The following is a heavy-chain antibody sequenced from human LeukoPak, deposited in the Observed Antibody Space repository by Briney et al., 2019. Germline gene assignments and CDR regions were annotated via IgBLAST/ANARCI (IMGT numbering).Heavy chain of an antibody. V-gene: IGHV1-46*01. D-gene: IGHD4-23*01. CDR2: INPMGGYT. CDR3: ARDIFGPTVVTPQLAQLDY. J-gene: IGHJ4*02. Sequence: ASVRVSCKASGYTFTSNYFHWVRQAPGQGLEWLGMINPMGGYTRFAQKFEGRITMTSDTSTSTVYVELRSLRSDDTAVYYCARDIFGPTVVTPQLAQLDYWGQGTLVTVSS. CDR1: GYTFTSNY.